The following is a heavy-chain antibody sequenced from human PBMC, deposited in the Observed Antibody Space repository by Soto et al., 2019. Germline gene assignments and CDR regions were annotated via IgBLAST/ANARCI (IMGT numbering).Heavy chain of an antibody. CDR1: GFIFDDYA. V-gene: IGHV3-9*01. CDR2: ISWNSGNI. CDR3: AKGASTTVLAFNDY. D-gene: IGHD4-17*01. Sequence: EVHLVESGGGLVQPGRSLRLSCAASGFIFDDYAMHWVRQAPGKGLEWVSSISWNSGNIGYADSVKGRFTISRDNAKNSLYLQMNSVRGDDTALYYCAKGASTTVLAFNDYWGQGTLVTVSS. J-gene: IGHJ4*02.